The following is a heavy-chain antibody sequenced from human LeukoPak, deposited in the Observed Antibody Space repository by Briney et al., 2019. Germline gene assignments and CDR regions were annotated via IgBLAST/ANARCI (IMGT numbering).Heavy chain of an antibody. Sequence: PGGTLRLSCAASGFTFSDYSMNWGPQAPGKGLEWVSSISSRSSYIYYGDSVKGRFTVSRDNAKNSLSLQMTSRRAEGTAVYYCARQAYDGGTSDAFDIWGQGTMGTVSS. CDR1: GFTFSDYS. J-gene: IGHJ3*02. CDR3: ARQAYDGGTSDAFDI. D-gene: IGHD4-23*01. V-gene: IGHV3-21*01. CDR2: ISSRSSYI.